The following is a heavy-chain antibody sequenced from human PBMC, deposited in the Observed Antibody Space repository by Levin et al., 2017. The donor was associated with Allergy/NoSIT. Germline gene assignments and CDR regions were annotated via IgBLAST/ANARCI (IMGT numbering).Heavy chain of an antibody. D-gene: IGHD5-18*01. V-gene: IGHV4-34*01. CDR1: GASFGDYF. CDR3: ARDAAILLWDPRFDP. CDR2: INHSGIT. Sequence: SETLSLTFGVYGASFGDYFWSWIRQPPGKGPEWIGQINHSGITNYNPSLKSRVTISVDTSKKQLSLNLSSVTAADTAVYYCARDAAILLWDPRFDPWGQGTLVIVSS. J-gene: IGHJ5*02.